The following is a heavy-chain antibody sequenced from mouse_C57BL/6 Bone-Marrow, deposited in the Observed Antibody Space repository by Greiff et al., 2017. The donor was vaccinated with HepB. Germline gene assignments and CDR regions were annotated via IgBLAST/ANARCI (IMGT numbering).Heavy chain of an antibody. D-gene: IGHD2-3*01. CDR3: ADGYYEVMDY. CDR1: GFNIKDDY. V-gene: IGHV14-4*01. Sequence: EVKLQESGAELVRPGASVKLSCTASGFNIKDDYMHWVKQRPEQGLEWIGWIDPENGDTEYASKFQGKATITADTSSNTAYLQRSSLTSEDTAVYYCADGYYEVMDYWGQGTSVTVSS. CDR2: IDPENGDT. J-gene: IGHJ4*01.